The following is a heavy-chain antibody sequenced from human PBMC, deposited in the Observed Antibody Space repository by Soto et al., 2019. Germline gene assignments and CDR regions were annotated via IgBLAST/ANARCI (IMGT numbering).Heavy chain of an antibody. Sequence: SLTGSWKASGGSFSSYAISWVRQAPGQGLEWMGGIIPIFGTANYAQKFQGRVTITADESTSTAYMELSSLRSEDTAVYYCAKDDTRGEYSSGWYDYFDYWGQGTLVTVSS. D-gene: IGHD6-19*01. CDR3: AKDDTRGEYSSGWYDYFDY. V-gene: IGHV1-69*13. J-gene: IGHJ4*02. CDR2: IIPIFGTA. CDR1: GGSFSSYA.